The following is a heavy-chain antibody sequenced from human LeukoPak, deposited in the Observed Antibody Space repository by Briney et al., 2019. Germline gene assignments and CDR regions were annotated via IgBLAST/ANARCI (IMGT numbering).Heavy chain of an antibody. CDR3: ARDPQLGPFDY. J-gene: IGHJ4*02. Sequence: SDTLSLTCTVSGGSISSYYWSWLRQPPGKGLEWIGYIYYSGSTNYNPSLKSRVTISVDTSKNQFSLTLSSVTAADTAVYYCARDPQLGPFDYWGQGTLVTVSS. D-gene: IGHD6-6*01. CDR2: IYYSGST. CDR1: GGSISSYY. V-gene: IGHV4-59*01.